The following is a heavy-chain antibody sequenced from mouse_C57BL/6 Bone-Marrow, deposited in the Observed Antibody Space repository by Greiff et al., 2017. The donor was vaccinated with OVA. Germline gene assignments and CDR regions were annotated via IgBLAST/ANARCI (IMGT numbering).Heavy chain of an antibody. Sequence: QVQLQQPGAELVRPGTSVKLSCKASGYTFTNYWMHWVKQRPGQGLEWIGVIAPSDSYINYNQKFKGRATLTVDTSSSTAYMHLSSLTSEDSAVYYCAHYGSRLYLPYWGQGDSLPVSS. CDR1: GYTFTNYW. J-gene: IGHJ2*02. V-gene: IGHV1-59*01. CDR2: IAPSDSYI. D-gene: IGHD1-1*01. CDR3: AHYGSRLYLPY.